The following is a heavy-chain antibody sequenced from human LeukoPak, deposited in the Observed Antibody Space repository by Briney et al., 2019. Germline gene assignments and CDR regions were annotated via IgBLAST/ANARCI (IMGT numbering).Heavy chain of an antibody. CDR1: GDPISIYY. Sequence: SETLSLPCTLSGDPISIYYWSWIRHPPGKALEGIGYIYYSWSTNYHPSLKRRVTISVDTSTNKFHLKLSSVTAADPAVYYCGREGRVRYMDNFDYWGQGTLVTVSS. D-gene: IGHD3-9*01. CDR3: GREGRVRYMDNFDY. CDR2: IYYSWST. V-gene: IGHV4-59*01. J-gene: IGHJ4*02.